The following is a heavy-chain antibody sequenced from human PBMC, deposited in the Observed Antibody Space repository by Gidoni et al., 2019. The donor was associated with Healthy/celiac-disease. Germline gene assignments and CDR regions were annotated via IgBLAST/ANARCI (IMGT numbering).Heavy chain of an antibody. J-gene: IGHJ4*02. CDR2: ISSSCSTI. CDR1: GCTFRSYE. Sequence: EVQLVESGGGLVQPGGSLRLSCAASGCTFRSYEMNWVRQAPGKGLEWVSYISSSCSTIYYADSVKGRFTISRDNAKNSLYLQMNSLRAEDTAVYYCARKTGYSSSWYTGGLYYFDYWGQGTLVTVSS. V-gene: IGHV3-48*03. CDR3: ARKTGYSSSWYTGGLYYFDY. D-gene: IGHD6-13*01.